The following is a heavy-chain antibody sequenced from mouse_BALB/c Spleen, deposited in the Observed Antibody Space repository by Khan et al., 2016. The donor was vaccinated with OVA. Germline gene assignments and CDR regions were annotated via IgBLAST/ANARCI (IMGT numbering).Heavy chain of an antibody. CDR1: GYTFTNYW. J-gene: IGHJ2*01. CDR3: TRGDPGNFEY. V-gene: IGHV1-69*02. Sequence: QVQLQQPGAELVRPGASVKLSCKASGYTFTNYWINWVKQRPGQGLEWIGNIYPSDSYTNYNQKFKDKATLTVDKSSITAYMQLSSPTSEDSAVYYCTRGDPGNFEYWGQGTTLTVSS. CDR2: IYPSDSYT. D-gene: IGHD2-13*01.